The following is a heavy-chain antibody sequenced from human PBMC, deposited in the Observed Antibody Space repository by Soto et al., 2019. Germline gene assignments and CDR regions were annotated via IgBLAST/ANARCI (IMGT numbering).Heavy chain of an antibody. J-gene: IGHJ4*02. V-gene: IGHV3-33*01. CDR3: ARYYGDYGAFDY. CDR1: GFTFSSYG. D-gene: IGHD4-17*01. Sequence: QVQLVESGGGVVQPGRSLRLSCAASGFTFSSYGMHWVRQAPGKGLEWVALIWFDGSNKYYADSVKGRFTISRDNSKNTLYLEMNSLRAEDTAVYYCARYYGDYGAFDYWGQGTLVTVSS. CDR2: IWFDGSNK.